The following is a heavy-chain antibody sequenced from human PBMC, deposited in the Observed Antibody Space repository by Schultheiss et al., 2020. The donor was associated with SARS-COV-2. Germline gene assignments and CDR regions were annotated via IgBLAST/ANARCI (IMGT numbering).Heavy chain of an antibody. J-gene: IGHJ4*02. CDR3: ASFYGGNGY. D-gene: IGHD4-23*01. Sequence: GESLKISCAASGFTFSSYGMHWVRQAPGKGLEWVAVIWYDGSNKYYADSVKGRFTISRDNSKNTLYLQMNSLRAEDTAVYYCASFYGGNGYWGQGTLVTVSS. CDR1: GFTFSSYG. CDR2: IWYDGSNK. V-gene: IGHV3-33*01.